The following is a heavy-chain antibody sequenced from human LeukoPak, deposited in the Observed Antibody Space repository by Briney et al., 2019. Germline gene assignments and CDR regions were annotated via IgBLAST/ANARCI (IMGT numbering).Heavy chain of an antibody. Sequence: ASVKVSCKASGYTFTGYYIHWVRQAPGQGLEWMGWMTSNSIGTKYALKFQGRVTMTRDTSISTAYMELSRLRSDDTAMYYCATISVAGENDYWGQGTLVTVSS. D-gene: IGHD6-19*01. CDR3: ATISVAGENDY. V-gene: IGHV1-2*02. CDR2: MTSNSIGT. J-gene: IGHJ4*02. CDR1: GYTFTGYY.